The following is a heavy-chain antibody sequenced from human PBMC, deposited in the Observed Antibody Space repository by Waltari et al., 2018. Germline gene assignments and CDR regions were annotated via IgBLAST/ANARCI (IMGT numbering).Heavy chain of an antibody. D-gene: IGHD5-12*01. J-gene: IGHJ4*02. CDR3: ARRYNGYDYSYFDY. CDR2: FYPSGTT. CDR1: GGSISTYH. V-gene: IGHV4-4*07. Sequence: QVQLQESGPGLVKPSETLSLTCTVSGGSISTYHWSWIRQPAGRGLEWIGRFYPSGTTNYTPSLKSRVTMSVDASKNLFSLRLSSVTAADTAVYYCARRYNGYDYSYFDYWGQGTLVTVSS.